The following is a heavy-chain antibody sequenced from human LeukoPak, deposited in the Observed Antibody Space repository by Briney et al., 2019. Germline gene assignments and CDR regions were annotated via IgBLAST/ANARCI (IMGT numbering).Heavy chain of an antibody. CDR2: INPNSGNT. D-gene: IGHD3-22*01. V-gene: IGHV1-8*03. Sequence: APVKVSCKASGDTFTSYDINWVRQATGQGLEWMGWINPNSGNTGYAQKFQGRVTITRNTSISTAYMELSSLTSEDTAVYYCARNLRRFLYDSGGYELYYYHMDVWGQGTAVTVSS. CDR1: GDTFTSYD. J-gene: IGHJ6*03. CDR3: ARNLRRFLYDSGGYELYYYHMDV.